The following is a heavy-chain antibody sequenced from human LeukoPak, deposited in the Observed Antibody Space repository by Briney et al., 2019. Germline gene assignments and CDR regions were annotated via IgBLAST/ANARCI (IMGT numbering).Heavy chain of an antibody. CDR2: NYHSGSR. CDR3: ASGYDGLFDY. V-gene: IGHV4-59*08. D-gene: IGHD5-12*01. Sequence: PSETLSLTCAVYGGSFSGYYWNWIRQPPGKGLEWIGYNYHSGSRNYNPSLKSRVTISVDTSKSQFSLKLSSVTAADTAVYYCASGYDGLFDYWGQGTLVTVSS. CDR1: GGSFSGYY. J-gene: IGHJ4*02.